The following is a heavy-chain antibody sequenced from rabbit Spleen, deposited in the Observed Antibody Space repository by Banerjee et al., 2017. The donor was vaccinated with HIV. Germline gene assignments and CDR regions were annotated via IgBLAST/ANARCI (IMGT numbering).Heavy chain of an antibody. J-gene: IGHJ6*01. D-gene: IGHD2-1*01. V-gene: IGHV1S45*01. CDR2: IDAGSSAFT. Sequence: QEQLVESGGGLVKPEGSLKLSCTASGFSFSNKAVMCWVRQAPGKGLEWIACIDAGSSAFTYYATWAQGRFTISKTSSTTVTLQMTSLTAADTATYFCARSTYGYDDYGDLYYAAMDLWGPGTLVTVS. CDR1: GFSFSNKAV. CDR3: ARSTYGYDDYGDLYYAAMDL.